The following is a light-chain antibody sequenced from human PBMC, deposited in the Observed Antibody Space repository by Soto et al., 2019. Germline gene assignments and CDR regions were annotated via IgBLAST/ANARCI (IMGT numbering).Light chain of an antibody. CDR3: NSYTSRYTYV. CDR1: SNDVGGYNY. Sequence: QSALTQPASMSGSPGQSITISCTGTSNDVGGYNYVSWYQQHPGKAPKLMIYEVSNRPSGVSNRFSGSKSGNTASLTISGLQAEDEADYYCNSYTSRYTYVFGTGTKLTVL. CDR2: EVS. J-gene: IGLJ1*01. V-gene: IGLV2-14*01.